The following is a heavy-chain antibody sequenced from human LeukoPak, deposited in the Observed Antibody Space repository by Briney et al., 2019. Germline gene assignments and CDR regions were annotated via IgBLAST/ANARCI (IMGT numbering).Heavy chain of an antibody. CDR2: FGGEGGST. V-gene: IGHV3-43*02. CDR1: GFTFDGSA. J-gene: IGHJ6*02. CDR3: AKDISPPSYYGSGMGV. Sequence: PGGSLRLSRTASGFTFDGSAMHWVRQPPGKGLEWVSLFGGEGGSTYYADSVKGRFTISRDNSKNSLYLQMNSLRTEDTALYYCAKDISPPSYYGSGMGVWGQGTTVTVSS. D-gene: IGHD3-10*01.